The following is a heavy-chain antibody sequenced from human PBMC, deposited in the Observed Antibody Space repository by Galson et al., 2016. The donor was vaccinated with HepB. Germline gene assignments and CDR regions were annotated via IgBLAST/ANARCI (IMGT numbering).Heavy chain of an antibody. Sequence: SLRLSCAASGFTFSTYWMTWVRQAPGKGLEWVANIKEDGSERYYADSVRGRFTISRDNARNSLYLQMNSLRAEDAAVYYCAREPGYNYGFTWGYWGRGTRVTVSS. CDR3: AREPGYNYGFTWGY. V-gene: IGHV3-7*01. D-gene: IGHD5-18*01. CDR1: GFTFSTYW. CDR2: IKEDGSER. J-gene: IGHJ4*02.